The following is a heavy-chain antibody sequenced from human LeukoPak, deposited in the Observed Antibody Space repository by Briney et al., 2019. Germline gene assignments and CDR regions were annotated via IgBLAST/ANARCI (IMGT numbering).Heavy chain of an antibody. J-gene: IGHJ4*02. CDR2: IWYDGSNK. D-gene: IGHD5-12*01. Sequence: GGSLRLSCAASGFTFSSYGMHWVRQAPGKGLEWVAVIWYDGSNKYYADSVKGRFTISRDNSKNTLYLQMNSLRAEDTAVHYCARESSGSQRGIDYWGQGTLVTVSS. CDR1: GFTFSSYG. V-gene: IGHV3-33*01. CDR3: ARESSGSQRGIDY.